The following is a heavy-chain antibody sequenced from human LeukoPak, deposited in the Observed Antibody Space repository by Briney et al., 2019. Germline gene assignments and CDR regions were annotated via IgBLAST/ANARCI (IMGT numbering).Heavy chain of an antibody. CDR1: GGTFRSYV. CDR2: IISLFGTT. J-gene: IGHJ4*02. D-gene: IGHD6-13*01. Sequence: SVKVSCKGSGGTFRSYVMRWVGPAAGKGLEWVGGIISLFGTTNYAQKFQGRVTITEDEYTSTAYMELNSLRSEDTTVYYCESDMYSSSWALEYYFDYWGQGSLVTVSS. CDR3: ESDMYSSSWALEYYFDY. V-gene: IGHV1-69*13.